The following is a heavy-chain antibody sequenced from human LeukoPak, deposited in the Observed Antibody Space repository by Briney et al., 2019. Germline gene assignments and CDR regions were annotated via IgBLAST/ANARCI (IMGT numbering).Heavy chain of an antibody. V-gene: IGHV4-34*01. CDR3: ARGLGLRWQYFDY. CDR1: GGSFSGYY. CDR2: INHSGST. Sequence: SETLSLTCAVYGGSFSGYYWSWIRQPPGKGLEWIGEINHSGSTNYNPSLKSRVTISVDTSTNQFSLKLSSVTAADTAVYYCARGLGLRWQYFDYWGQGTLVTVSS. J-gene: IGHJ4*02. D-gene: IGHD4-23*01.